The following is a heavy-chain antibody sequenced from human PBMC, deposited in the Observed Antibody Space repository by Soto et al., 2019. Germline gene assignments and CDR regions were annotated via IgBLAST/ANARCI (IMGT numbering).Heavy chain of an antibody. Sequence: GGSLRLSCAASGFTFSSYWMSWVRQAPGKGLEWVANIKQDGSEKYYVDSVKGRFTISRDNAKNSLYLQMNSLRAEDTAVYYCARDPFYLMITFHDYWGQGTLVTVSS. CDR2: IKQDGSEK. CDR1: GFTFSSYW. V-gene: IGHV3-7*01. J-gene: IGHJ4*02. D-gene: IGHD3-16*01. CDR3: ARDPFYLMITFHDY.